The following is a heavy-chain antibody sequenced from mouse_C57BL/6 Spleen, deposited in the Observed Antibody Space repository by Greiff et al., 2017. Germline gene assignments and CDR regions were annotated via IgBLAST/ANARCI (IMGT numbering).Heavy chain of an antibody. CDR3: ARKKWGDY. CDR1: GYTFTSYW. Sequence: QVQLQQPGAELVKPGASVKLSCKASGYTFTSYWMQWVKQRPGQGLEWIGEIDPSDSYTNYNQKFKGQATLTVDTSSSTAYMQLSSLTSVDAAVYYCARKKWGDYWGQGTTLTVSS. J-gene: IGHJ2*01. CDR2: IDPSDSYT. V-gene: IGHV1-50*01. D-gene: IGHD1-3*01.